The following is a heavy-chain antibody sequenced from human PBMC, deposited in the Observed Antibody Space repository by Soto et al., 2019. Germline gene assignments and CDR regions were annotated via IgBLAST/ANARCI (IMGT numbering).Heavy chain of an antibody. D-gene: IGHD3-22*01. CDR1: GYTFTSYG. V-gene: IGHV1-18*01. J-gene: IGHJ4*02. CDR3: ARDHYYDSSGYYYRFDY. CDR2: ISTGNGDT. Sequence: ASVKVSCKASGYTFTSYGIIWVRQAPGQRLEWMGWISTGNGDTKYAQKFQGRVTITRDTSASTAYMELSSLRSEDTAVYYCARDHYYDSSGYYYRFDYWGQGTLVTVS.